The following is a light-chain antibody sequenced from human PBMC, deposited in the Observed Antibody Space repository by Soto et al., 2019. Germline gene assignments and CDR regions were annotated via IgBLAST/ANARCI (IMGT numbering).Light chain of an antibody. CDR1: SSNIGSNT. CDR3: TAWDDSLRAVL. CDR2: GND. Sequence: QSLLTQPPSASGTPGHRVTISCSGGSSNIGSNTVNWYQHLPGASPKLLIYGNDQRPSGVPDRFSGCKSGTSVFLAISGLQSEDEADYYCTAWDDSLRAVLFGGGTKLTVL. J-gene: IGLJ2*01. V-gene: IGLV1-44*01.